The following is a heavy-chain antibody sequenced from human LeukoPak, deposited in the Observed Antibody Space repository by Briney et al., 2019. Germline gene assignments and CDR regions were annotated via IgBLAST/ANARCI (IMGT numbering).Heavy chain of an antibody. CDR1: GFTFSDYY. Sequence: PGGSLRLSCAASGFTFSDYYMSWIRQAPGKGLEWVSYISSSSSYTNYADSVKGRFTISRDNAKNSLYLQMNSLRAEDTAVYYCARYYDILTGYHTSIGYWGQGTLVTVSS. V-gene: IGHV3-11*06. CDR3: ARYYDILTGYHTSIGY. CDR2: ISSSSSYT. J-gene: IGHJ4*02. D-gene: IGHD3-9*01.